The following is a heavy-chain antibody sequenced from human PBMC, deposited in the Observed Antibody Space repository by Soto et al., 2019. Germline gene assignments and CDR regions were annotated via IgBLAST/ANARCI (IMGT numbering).Heavy chain of an antibody. CDR1: GGSISSGGYS. V-gene: IGHV4-30-2*01. CDR3: ARSPYLVRGVIKNWFDP. D-gene: IGHD3-10*01. Sequence: PSETLSLTCAVSGGSISSGGYSWSWIRQPPGKGLEWIGYIYHSGSTYYNPSLKSRVTISVDRSKNQFSLKLSSVTAADTAVYYCARSPYLVRGVIKNWFDPWGQGTLVTVSS. CDR2: IYHSGST. J-gene: IGHJ5*02.